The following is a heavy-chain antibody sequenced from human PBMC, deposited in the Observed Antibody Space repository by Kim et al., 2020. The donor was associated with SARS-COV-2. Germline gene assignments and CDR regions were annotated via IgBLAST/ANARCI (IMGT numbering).Heavy chain of an antibody. CDR2: IHKGETT. D-gene: IGHD3-16*01. V-gene: IGHV3-53*01. Sequence: GGSLRLSCAASGFTVSTNYISWVRQAPGKGLDWVAMIHKGETTFFSDSAKGGFFTFSEDTNNTAYYQLNSLLGDDTAAYYYVAYDYWSQGNLVSVSS. J-gene: IGHJ4*02. CDR1: GFTVSTNY. CDR3: VAYDY.